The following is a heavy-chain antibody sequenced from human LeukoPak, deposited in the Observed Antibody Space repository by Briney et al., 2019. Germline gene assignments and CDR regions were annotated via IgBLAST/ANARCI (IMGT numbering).Heavy chain of an antibody. CDR2: IYHSGST. CDR1: GYSISSGYY. Sequence: PSETLSLTCTVSGYSISSGYYWGWIRQPPGKGLEWIGSIYHSGSTYYNPSLKSRVTISVDTSKNQFSLKLSSVTAADTAVYYCARWFITTGISWFDPWGQGTLVTVSS. J-gene: IGHJ5*02. V-gene: IGHV4-38-2*02. D-gene: IGHD3-22*01. CDR3: ARWFITTGISWFDP.